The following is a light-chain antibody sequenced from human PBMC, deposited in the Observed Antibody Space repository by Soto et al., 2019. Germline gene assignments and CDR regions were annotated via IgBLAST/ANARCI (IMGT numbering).Light chain of an antibody. J-gene: IGKJ1*01. CDR2: GAS. V-gene: IGKV3-20*01. Sequence: EIVLTQSPDTLSLSPGERATLSCRASQSVSSNLAWYQQKPGQAPRLLIYGASTRATGIPARFSGSGSGADFTLTINRLEPEDFALYYCQQYGSSPPTFGQGTKVDI. CDR3: QQYGSSPPT. CDR1: QSVSSN.